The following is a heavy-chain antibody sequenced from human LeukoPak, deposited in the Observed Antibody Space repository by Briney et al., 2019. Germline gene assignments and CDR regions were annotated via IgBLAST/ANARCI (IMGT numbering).Heavy chain of an antibody. CDR1: GLTFNTYA. D-gene: IGHD6-19*01. CDR3: AKTTVGYSSGRYPGWPADY. CDR2: ICGSGGCT. V-gene: IGHV3-23*01. Sequence: GGSLRLSCAASGLTFNTYAIYWVRQAPGKGLEWVSGICGSGGCTYYADSVKGRFTISRDNSKNTVYLQMNSLTADDTAIYYCAKTTVGYSSGRYPGWPADYWGQGTLVTVSS. J-gene: IGHJ4*02.